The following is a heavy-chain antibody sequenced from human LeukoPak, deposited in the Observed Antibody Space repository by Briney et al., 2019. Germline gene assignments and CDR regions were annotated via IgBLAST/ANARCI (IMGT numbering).Heavy chain of an antibody. Sequence: GGSLRLSCAASGFTFISYAMTWVRQAPGEGLEWVSAISGSGGNRDYVDSVKGRFTISRDNSKNTLYLQMNSLRAEDTAVYYCARDDCDGSYCFAYWGQGTQVTVSS. D-gene: IGHD2-15*01. CDR2: ISGSGGNR. CDR3: ARDDCDGSYCFAY. CDR1: GFTFISYA. J-gene: IGHJ4*02. V-gene: IGHV3-23*01.